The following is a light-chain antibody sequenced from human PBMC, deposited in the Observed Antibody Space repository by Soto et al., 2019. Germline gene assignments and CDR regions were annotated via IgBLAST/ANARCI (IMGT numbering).Light chain of an antibody. J-gene: IGKJ5*01. CDR3: QQYQTYST. Sequence: DIQMTQSPSTLSASVGDRVTTTCRASQSIRSLLAWYQQKPGKAPKVLIYDASSLGSGVPSRFSGSGSGTEFTLTISSLQPDDFATYFCQQYQTYSTFGQGTRLDIK. CDR2: DAS. V-gene: IGKV1-5*01. CDR1: QSIRSL.